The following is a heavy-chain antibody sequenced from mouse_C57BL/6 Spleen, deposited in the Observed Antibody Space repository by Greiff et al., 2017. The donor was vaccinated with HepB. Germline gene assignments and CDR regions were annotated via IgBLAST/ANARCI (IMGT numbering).Heavy chain of an antibody. CDR3: AKGQDYYGSSPWYFDV. Sequence: EVQGVESGGGLVQPGGSLKLSCAASGFTFSDYYMYWVRQTPEKRLEWVAYISNGGGSTYYPDTVKGRFTISRDNAKNTLYLQMSRPKSEDTAMYYCAKGQDYYGSSPWYFDVWGTGTTVTVSS. CDR1: GFTFSDYY. V-gene: IGHV5-12*01. J-gene: IGHJ1*03. CDR2: ISNGGGST. D-gene: IGHD1-1*01.